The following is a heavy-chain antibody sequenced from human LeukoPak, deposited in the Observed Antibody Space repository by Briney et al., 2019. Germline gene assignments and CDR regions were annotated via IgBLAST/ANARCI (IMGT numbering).Heavy chain of an antibody. D-gene: IGHD3-10*01. CDR2: INSDGRII. J-gene: IGHJ2*01. CDR1: GFTFSNYW. CDR3: ARGRGWYFDL. V-gene: IGHV3-74*01. Sequence: RGSLRLSCAASGFTFSNYWMHWVRQVPGKGLVWVSHINSDGRIINYADSVKGRFTISRDNAKNTLYLQMNSLRVEDTAVYYCARGRGWYFDLWGRGTLVTVSS.